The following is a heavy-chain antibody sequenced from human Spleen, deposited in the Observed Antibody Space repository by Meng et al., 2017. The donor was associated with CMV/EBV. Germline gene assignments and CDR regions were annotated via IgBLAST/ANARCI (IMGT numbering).Heavy chain of an antibody. CDR1: EFTFSNYR. CDR2: ISSTSTYI. Sequence: GESLKISCAAFEFTFSNYRMNWVRQAPGKGLEWISFISSTSTYIDYADSVKGRFTISRDNSKNTVDLQMSSLRVDDTAVYYCARSGYNGYGLDVWGQGTTVTVSS. V-gene: IGHV3-21*01. J-gene: IGHJ6*02. D-gene: IGHD5-24*01. CDR3: ARSGYNGYGLDV.